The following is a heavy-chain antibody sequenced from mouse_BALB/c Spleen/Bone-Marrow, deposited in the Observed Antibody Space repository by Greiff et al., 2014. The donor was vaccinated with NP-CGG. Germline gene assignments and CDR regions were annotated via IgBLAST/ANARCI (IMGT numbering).Heavy chain of an antibody. CDR3: TRRGIYHERTAMDY. J-gene: IGHJ4*01. CDR2: ISSGGTNT. V-gene: IGHV5-6*01. Sequence: VQLQQSGGDLVKPGGSLKLSCAASGFTFSSYGMSWVRQTPDKRLEWVATISSGGTNTYYPDSVKGRFTISRDNAKNTLYLQMGSLKSEDTAMYFFTRRGIYHERTAMDYWGQGTSITVSS. CDR1: GFTFSSYG.